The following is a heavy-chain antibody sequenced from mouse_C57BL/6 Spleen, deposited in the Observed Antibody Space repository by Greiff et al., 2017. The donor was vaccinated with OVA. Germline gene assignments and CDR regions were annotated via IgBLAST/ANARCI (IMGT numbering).Heavy chain of an antibody. CDR2: ISSGSSTI. D-gene: IGHD1-2*01. CDR1: GFTFSDYG. J-gene: IGHJ2*01. CDR3: ARWLPDY. V-gene: IGHV5-17*01. Sequence: EVKLVESGGGLVKPGGSLKLSCAASGFTFSDYGMNWVRQAPEKGLEWVAYISSGSSTIYYAAPVNGRFTNSRDNAKKTLFLQMTSLRSEDTAMYYCARWLPDYWGQGTTLTVSS.